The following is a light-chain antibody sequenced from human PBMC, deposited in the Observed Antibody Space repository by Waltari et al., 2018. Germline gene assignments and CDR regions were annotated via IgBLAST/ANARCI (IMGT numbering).Light chain of an antibody. CDR3: QQSIQWPYT. CDR2: GVS. CDR1: QSVNRN. J-gene: IGKJ2*01. V-gene: IGKV3D-15*01. Sequence: DIAMTQSLATLSLSPGDRATLSCRASQSVNRNLAWYQQKPGQPPRLLIYGVSSRATGIPDRFTGSGSGMEFTLTISSLEPEDVGIYHCQQSIQWPYTFGQGTKVEIK.